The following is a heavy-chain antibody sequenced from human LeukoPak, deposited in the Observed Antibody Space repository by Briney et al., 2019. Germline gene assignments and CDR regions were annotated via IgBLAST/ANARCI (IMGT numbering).Heavy chain of an antibody. CDR1: GGSISSYY. Sequence: SETLSLTCTVSGGSISSYYWNWIRQPAGKGLEWIGRIYTSGSTNHNPSLKSRVTMSVDMSKNQFSLRLSSVTAADTAVYYCAREVRCSTARCYSLFDYWGQGTLVTVSS. D-gene: IGHD2-2*02. CDR3: AREVRCSTARCYSLFDY. J-gene: IGHJ4*02. CDR2: IYTSGST. V-gene: IGHV4-4*07.